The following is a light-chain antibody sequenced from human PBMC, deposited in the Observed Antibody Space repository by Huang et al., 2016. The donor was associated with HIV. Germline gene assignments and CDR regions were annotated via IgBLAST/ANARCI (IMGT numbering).Light chain of an antibody. CDR2: LGS. CDR1: QRLLHSNGYKY. CDR3: MQVLQTPRT. Sequence: DIVMTQSPLSLSVTPGELASISCRSSQRLLHSNGYKYLDWYLQKPGQSPKLLIYLGSNRASGVPDRFSGGGSGTDFTLKISRVEAEDVGIYYCMQVLQTPRTFGQGTKVEI. J-gene: IGKJ1*01. V-gene: IGKV2-28*01.